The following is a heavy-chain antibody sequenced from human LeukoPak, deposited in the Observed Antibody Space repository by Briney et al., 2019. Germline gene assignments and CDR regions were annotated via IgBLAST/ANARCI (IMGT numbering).Heavy chain of an antibody. Sequence: SETLSLTCTVSGGSVSSATYYWSWIRQPAGEGLEWIGRIYGSGTTNYNPSLKSRVTISLDASENQFSLKLSSVTAADTAVYFCARSTSSGSYGYYVYPMKVWGQGTTVTVSS. CDR3: ARSTSSGSYGYYVYPMKV. CDR2: IYGSGTT. D-gene: IGHD1-26*01. J-gene: IGHJ6*02. V-gene: IGHV4-61*02. CDR1: GGSVSSATYY.